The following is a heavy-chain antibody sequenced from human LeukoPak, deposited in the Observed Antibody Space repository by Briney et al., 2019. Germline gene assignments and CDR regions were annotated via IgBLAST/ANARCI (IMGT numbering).Heavy chain of an antibody. D-gene: IGHD3-10*01. CDR2: INPSGGTT. J-gene: IGHJ4*02. Sequence: ASVKVSCKASGYTFRSHYLHWVRQAPGQGLEWMGMINPSGGTTTYARKFQGRVTMTRDTSTSTVYMELNSLTSEDTAVFYCARDPLRCSYDKCFVKFYFDYWGQGTLVTVSS. CDR1: GYTFRSHY. CDR3: ARDPLRCSYDKCFVKFYFDY. V-gene: IGHV1-46*01.